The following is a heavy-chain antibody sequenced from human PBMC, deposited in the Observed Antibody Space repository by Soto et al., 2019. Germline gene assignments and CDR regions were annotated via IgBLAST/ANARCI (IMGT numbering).Heavy chain of an antibody. D-gene: IGHD2-2*01. CDR3: AREKDIVVVPAAYWFDP. Sequence: SDTLCLTCAVYGGSFSGYYWSWIRQPPGKGLEWIGEINHSGSTNYNPSLKSRVTISVDTSKNQFSLKLSSVTAADTAVYYCAREKDIVVVPAAYWFDPWGQGTLVTVSS. CDR2: INHSGST. V-gene: IGHV4-34*01. J-gene: IGHJ5*02. CDR1: GGSFSGYY.